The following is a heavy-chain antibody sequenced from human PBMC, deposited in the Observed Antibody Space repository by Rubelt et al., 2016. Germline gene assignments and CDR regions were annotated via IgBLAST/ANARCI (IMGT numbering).Heavy chain of an antibody. D-gene: IGHD1-26*01. V-gene: IGHV1-3*01. CDR3: ARDIYSGSYYGY. CDR2: ITAGNGNT. CDR1: GYTFTSYA. Sequence: QVQLVQSGAEVKKPGASVKVSCKASGYTFTSYAMHWVRQAPGQRLEWMGWITAGNGNTKYSQKFQGRVTITRDTSASTAYMERRSLRSEDTAVYYCARDIYSGSYYGYWGQGTLVTVSS. J-gene: IGHJ4*02.